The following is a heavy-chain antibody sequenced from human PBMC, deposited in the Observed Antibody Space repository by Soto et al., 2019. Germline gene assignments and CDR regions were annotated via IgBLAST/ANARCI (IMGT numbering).Heavy chain of an antibody. CDR1: GYTFTSYG. V-gene: IGHV1-18*01. CDR2: ISAYNGNT. J-gene: IGHJ2*01. CDR3: ARVGYYDSSGYYPNYWYFDL. D-gene: IGHD3-22*01. Sequence: ASVKVSCKASGYTFTSYGISWVRQAPGQGLEWMGWISAYNGNTNYAQKLQGRVTMTTDTSTSTAYMELRSLRSDDTAVYYCARVGYYDSSGYYPNYWYFDLWGRGTLVTVSS.